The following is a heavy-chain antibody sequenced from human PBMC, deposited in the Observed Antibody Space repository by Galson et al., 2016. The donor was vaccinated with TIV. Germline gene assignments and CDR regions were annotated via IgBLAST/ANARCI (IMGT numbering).Heavy chain of an antibody. D-gene: IGHD1-26*01. CDR1: GESYTGHY. J-gene: IGHJ6*02. Sequence: SETLSLTCAVYGESYTGHYWAWIRQTPGEGLEWIGEINHRGKNHYKSSLESRVSISMDTSKNQFSLSLTSVTAADTGLYFCARGRLVPRRTDYYYALGVWGQGTTVAVSS. CDR2: INHRGKN. CDR3: ARGRLVPRRTDYYYALGV. V-gene: IGHV4-34*01.